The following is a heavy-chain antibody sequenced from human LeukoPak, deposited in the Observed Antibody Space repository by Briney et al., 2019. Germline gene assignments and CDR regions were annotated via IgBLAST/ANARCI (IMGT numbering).Heavy chain of an antibody. D-gene: IGHD1-26*01. CDR3: AKWTRIVGALSGFDY. CDR2: IESKTDGGTT. V-gene: IGHV3-15*04. Sequence: GSHRLSFAASGFSFSDAWMSWVRQIPGKGLEWVGRIESKTDGGTTDYAAPVKGRFTISKDDSTNTLYLQMNSLRAEDTAVYYCAKWTRIVGALSGFDYWGQGTLVTVSS. CDR1: GFSFSDAW. J-gene: IGHJ4*02.